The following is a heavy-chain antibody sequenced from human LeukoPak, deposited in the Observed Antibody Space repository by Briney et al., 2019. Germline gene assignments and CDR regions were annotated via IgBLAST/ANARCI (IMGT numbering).Heavy chain of an antibody. CDR2: IYYSGST. Sequence: SETLSLTCTVSGGSLSSSSYYWGWIRQPPGKGLEWIGSIYYSGSTYYNPSLKSRVTISVDTSKNQFSLKLSSVTAADTAVYYCATKNAFLEWLPHLHLAPYYYYMDVWGRGTTVTVSS. D-gene: IGHD3-3*02. J-gene: IGHJ6*03. V-gene: IGHV4-39*01. CDR3: ATKNAFLEWLPHLHLAPYYYYMDV. CDR1: GGSLSSSSYY.